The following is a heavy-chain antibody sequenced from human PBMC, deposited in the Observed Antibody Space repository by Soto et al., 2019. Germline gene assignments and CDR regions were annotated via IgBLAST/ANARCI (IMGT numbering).Heavy chain of an antibody. Sequence: SETLSLTCTVSGGSISSGGYYWSWIRQHPGKGLEWIGYIYYSGSTYYNPSLKSRVTISVDTSKNQFSLKLSSVTAADTAVYYCARDGRLWQQLVPGAFDIWGQGTMVTVSS. J-gene: IGHJ3*02. CDR2: IYYSGST. V-gene: IGHV4-31*03. CDR3: ARDGRLWQQLVPGAFDI. CDR1: GGSISSGGYY. D-gene: IGHD6-13*01.